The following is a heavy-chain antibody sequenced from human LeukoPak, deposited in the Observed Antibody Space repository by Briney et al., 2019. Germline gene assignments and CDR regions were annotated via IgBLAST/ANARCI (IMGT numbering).Heavy chain of an antibody. D-gene: IGHD3-10*01. Sequence: PGGSLRLSCAASGFTFSSYAMSWVRQAPGKGLEWVSAISGSGGSTYYADSVKGRFTISRDNSKNTLYLQMNSLRAEDTAVYYCAKGTYYYGSGSHHFDYWGQGTLDTVSS. J-gene: IGHJ4*02. CDR2: ISGSGGST. CDR1: GFTFSSYA. CDR3: AKGTYYYGSGSHHFDY. V-gene: IGHV3-23*01.